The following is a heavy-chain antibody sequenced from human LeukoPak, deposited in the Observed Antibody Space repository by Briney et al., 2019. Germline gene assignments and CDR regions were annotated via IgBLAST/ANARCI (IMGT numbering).Heavy chain of an antibody. CDR2: IKSKTDGGTT. V-gene: IGHV3-15*07. Sequence: GGSLRLSCATSGFTFSRYAMHWVRQAPGKGLEWVGRIKSKTDGGTTDYAAPVKGRFTISRDDSKNTLYLQMNSLKTEDTAVYYCTTLPQYYYDSSGYYYSFDYWGQGTLVTVSS. J-gene: IGHJ4*02. CDR3: TTLPQYYYDSSGYYYSFDY. CDR1: GFTFSRYA. D-gene: IGHD3-22*01.